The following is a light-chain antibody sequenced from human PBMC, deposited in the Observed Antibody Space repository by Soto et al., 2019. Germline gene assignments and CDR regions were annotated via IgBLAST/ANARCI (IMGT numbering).Light chain of an antibody. Sequence: DPVTITCRANYNIRNSLNWYQQKPREAPKLLIYASSSLESGVPSRFSGSASGTDFTLTISSLQPEDVAPYYCQNFDSAPQTLGQGTKVDIK. CDR3: QNFDSAPQT. V-gene: IGKV1-39*01. CDR1: YNIRNS. CDR2: ASS. J-gene: IGKJ1*01.